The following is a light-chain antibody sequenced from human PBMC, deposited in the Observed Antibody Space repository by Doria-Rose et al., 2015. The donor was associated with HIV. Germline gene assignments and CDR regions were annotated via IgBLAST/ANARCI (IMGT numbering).Light chain of an antibody. Sequence: TQSPGTLSLSPGERATLSCRASQSFSSTYLAWYQQKPGQDPSLLIYDGSTSATGIPDRFSASGSGTDFTLTINRLEPEDFALYYCHQYGTSWTFGQGTKVEI. CDR2: DGS. V-gene: IGKV3-20*01. CDR3: HQYGTSWT. J-gene: IGKJ1*01. CDR1: QSFSSTY.